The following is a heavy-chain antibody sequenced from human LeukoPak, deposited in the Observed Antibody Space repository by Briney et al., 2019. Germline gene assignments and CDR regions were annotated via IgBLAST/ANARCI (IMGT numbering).Heavy chain of an antibody. Sequence: GGSLRLICAASGFTLRSHWMTWVRQAPGKGLEWVANIKYDGSEDYYVDSVKGRFTISRDNAKNTLYLQMNSLRAEDTAVYYCARRLIVAATKGFDYWGQGTLVTVSS. CDR3: ARRLIVAATKGFDY. CDR2: IKYDGSED. CDR1: GFTLRSHW. V-gene: IGHV3-7*04. D-gene: IGHD6-19*01. J-gene: IGHJ4*02.